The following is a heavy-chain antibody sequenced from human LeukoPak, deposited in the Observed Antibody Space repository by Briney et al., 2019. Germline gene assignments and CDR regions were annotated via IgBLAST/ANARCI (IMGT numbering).Heavy chain of an antibody. CDR3: ARGRQLRWFDP. CDR1: GGSFSGYY. D-gene: IGHD6-13*01. V-gene: IGHV4-34*01. CDR2: INHSGSA. J-gene: IGHJ5*02. Sequence: SETLSLTCAVYGGSFSGYYWSWIRQPPGKGLEWIGEINHSGSANYNPSLKSRVTISVDTSKNQFSLKLSSVTAADTAVYYCARGRQLRWFDPWGQGTLVTVSS.